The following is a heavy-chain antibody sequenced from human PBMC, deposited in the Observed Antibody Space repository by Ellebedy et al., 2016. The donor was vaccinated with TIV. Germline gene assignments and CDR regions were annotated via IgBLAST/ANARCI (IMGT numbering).Heavy chain of an antibody. CDR3: AKDRGLNYYSSGSTYAMDV. CDR2: ISGGGGST. D-gene: IGHD3-10*01. V-gene: IGHV3-23*01. J-gene: IGHJ6*02. Sequence: GESLKISCAASGFTFNSYAMSWVRQAPGKGLEWVSIISGGGGSTYYADSVKGRFTISRDNSKNTLYLQMNSLRAEDTAVYYCAKDRGLNYYSSGSTYAMDVWGQGTTVTVSS. CDR1: GFTFNSYA.